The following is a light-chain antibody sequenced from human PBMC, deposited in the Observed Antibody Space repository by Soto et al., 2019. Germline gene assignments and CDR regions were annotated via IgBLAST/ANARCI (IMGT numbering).Light chain of an antibody. V-gene: IGLV2-14*01. CDR1: SSDVGGYNY. Sequence: VLTQPASVSGSPGQSITISCTGTSSDVGGYNYVSWYQQHPGKAPKLMIYDVSNRPSGVSNRFSGSKSGNTASLTISGLQAEDEADYYCSSYTSSSTAFGTGTKVTVL. CDR3: SSYTSSSTA. J-gene: IGLJ1*01. CDR2: DVS.